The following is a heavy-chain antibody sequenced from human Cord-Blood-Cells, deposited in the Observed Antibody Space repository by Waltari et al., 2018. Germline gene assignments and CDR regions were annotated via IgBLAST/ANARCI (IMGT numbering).Heavy chain of an antibody. Sequence: QVQLQQWGAGLLKPSETLSLTCAVYGGSFSGYYWSWIRQPPGKGLEWIGEIKHSGSTNYNPSLKSRVTISVDTSKNQFSLKLSSVTAADTAVYYCACLASTMITTYCGQGTLVTVSS. V-gene: IGHV4-34*01. CDR2: IKHSGST. CDR1: GGSFSGYY. D-gene: IGHD3-22*01. CDR3: ACLASTMITTY. J-gene: IGHJ4*02.